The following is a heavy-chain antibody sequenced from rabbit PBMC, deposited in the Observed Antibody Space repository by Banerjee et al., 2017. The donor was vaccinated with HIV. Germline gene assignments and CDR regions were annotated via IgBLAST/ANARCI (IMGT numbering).Heavy chain of an antibody. CDR1: GFSFSSGYD. J-gene: IGHJ6*01. Sequence: QSLEESGGDLVKPGASLTLTCTASGFSFSSGYDMCWVRQAPGKGLEWIACIYAGSGGDTWYASWVNGRFTISKTSSTTVTLQMTSLTAADTATYFCARDKRYYYGMDLWGPGTLVTVS. CDR3: ARDKRYYYGMDL. CDR2: IYAGSGGDT. V-gene: IGHV1S40*01.